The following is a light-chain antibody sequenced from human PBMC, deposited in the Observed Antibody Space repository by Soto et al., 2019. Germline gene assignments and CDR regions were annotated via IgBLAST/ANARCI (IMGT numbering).Light chain of an antibody. CDR3: QQRNDWLT. J-gene: IGKJ4*01. V-gene: IGKV3-11*01. Sequence: IVLTQSPATLSLSPGERATLSCRASQSISSYLAWYQQKPGQAPRLLIYDASNRATGIPARFSGSGSGTDFTLTISSLEPEDFPVYYCQQRNDWLTFGGGTKVEIK. CDR2: DAS. CDR1: QSISSY.